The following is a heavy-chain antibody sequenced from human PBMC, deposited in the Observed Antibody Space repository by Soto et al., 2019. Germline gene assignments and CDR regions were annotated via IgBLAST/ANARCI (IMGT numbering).Heavy chain of an antibody. CDR3: AKDSYYDILTGYPDY. Sequence: GGSLRLSCAASGFTFSSYGMHWVRQAPGKGLEWVAVISYDGSNKYYADSVKGRFTISRGNSKNTLYLQMNSLRAEDTAVYYCAKDSYYDILTGYPDYWGQGTLVTVSS. V-gene: IGHV3-30*18. CDR2: ISYDGSNK. D-gene: IGHD3-9*01. CDR1: GFTFSSYG. J-gene: IGHJ4*02.